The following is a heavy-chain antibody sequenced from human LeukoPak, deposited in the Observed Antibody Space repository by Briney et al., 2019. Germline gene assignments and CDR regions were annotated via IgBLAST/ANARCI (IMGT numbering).Heavy chain of an antibody. CDR3: AREAVAGNSRFDP. V-gene: IGHV4-59*01. J-gene: IGHJ5*02. CDR1: GGSTSGYY. D-gene: IGHD6-19*01. CDR2: IYYSGST. Sequence: SETLSLTCSVSGGSTSGYYWSWIRQPPGKGLEWIGYIYYSGSTNYNPSLKSRVTISVDTSKNQFSLKLSSVTAADTAVYYCAREAVAGNSRFDPWGQGTLVTVSS.